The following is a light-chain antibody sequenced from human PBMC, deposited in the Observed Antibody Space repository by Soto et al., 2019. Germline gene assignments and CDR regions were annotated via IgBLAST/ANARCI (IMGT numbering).Light chain of an antibody. V-gene: IGLV3-21*02. CDR1: NIGSKS. CDR2: DDS. CDR3: QVWDSSSEHWV. J-gene: IGLJ3*02. Sequence: SYELAQPPSVSVAPGQTARITCGGNNIGSKSVHWYQQKPGQAPVLVVYDDSDRPSGIPERFSGSNSGNTATLTISRVEAGDEADYYCQVWDSSSEHWVFGGVTKLTVL.